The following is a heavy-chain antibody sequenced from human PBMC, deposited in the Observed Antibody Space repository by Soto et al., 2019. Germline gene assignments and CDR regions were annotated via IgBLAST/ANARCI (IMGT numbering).Heavy chain of an antibody. Sequence: GASVEVACKASGYTFTSYGIRSVRQAPVQGLEWMGWISAYNGNTNYAQKLQGIVTMTTDTSTSTAYMELRSLRSDDTAVYSCASGYAVSNLDYWGQGTLVTVPS. CDR3: ASGYAVSNLDY. V-gene: IGHV1-18*04. CDR2: ISAYNGNT. J-gene: IGHJ4*02. D-gene: IGHD5-12*01. CDR1: GYTFTSYG.